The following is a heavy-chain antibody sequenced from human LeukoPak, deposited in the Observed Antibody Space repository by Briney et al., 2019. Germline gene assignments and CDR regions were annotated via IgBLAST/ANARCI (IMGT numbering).Heavy chain of an antibody. CDR2: IYYSGST. V-gene: IGHV4-59*08. J-gene: IGHJ4*02. D-gene: IGHD7-27*01. Sequence: PSETLSLTCTVSGGSISSYYWSWIRQPPGEGLEWIGYIYYSGSTNYNPSLKSRVTISVDTSKNQFSLKLSSVTAADTAVYYCARLAGDQAFDYWGQGTLVTVSS. CDR1: GGSISSYY. CDR3: ARLAGDQAFDY.